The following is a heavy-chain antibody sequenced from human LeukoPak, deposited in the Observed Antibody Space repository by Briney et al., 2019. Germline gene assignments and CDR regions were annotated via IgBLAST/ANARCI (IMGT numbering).Heavy chain of an antibody. CDR1: GFTFSSYA. J-gene: IGHJ4*02. V-gene: IGHV3-30-3*01. Sequence: PGGSLRLSCAASGFTFSSYAMHWVRQAPGKGLEWVAVISYDGSNKYYADSVKGRFTISRDNSKNTLYLQMNSQRAEDTAVYYCARDLGTRGEGFDYWGQGTLVTVSS. D-gene: IGHD3-10*01. CDR3: ARDLGTRGEGFDY. CDR2: ISYDGSNK.